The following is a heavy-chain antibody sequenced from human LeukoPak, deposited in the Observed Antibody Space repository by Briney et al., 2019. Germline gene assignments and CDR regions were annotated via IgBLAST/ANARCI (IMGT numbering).Heavy chain of an antibody. V-gene: IGHV3-7*03. Sequence: PGGSLRLSCVASGYTFSPYWMSWVRQTPGKGLEWVASISNGGGATFYGDSVRGRFTVSRGDAKNSLFLQMNGLRSDDTAVYYCTRENYVPDSWGQGTLVTVSS. CDR1: GYTFSPYW. D-gene: IGHD3-10*02. CDR2: ISNGGGAT. J-gene: IGHJ5*02. CDR3: TRENYVPDS.